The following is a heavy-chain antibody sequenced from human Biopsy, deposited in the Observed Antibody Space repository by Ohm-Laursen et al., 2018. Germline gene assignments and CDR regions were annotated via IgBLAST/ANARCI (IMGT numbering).Heavy chain of an antibody. D-gene: IGHD2-2*01. CDR2: IHTSGST. V-gene: IGHV4-4*07. J-gene: IGHJ6*02. CDR3: ASVAGPRTDYYFSNMDV. Sequence: SQTLSLTCAVSGDSISNDYWSWIRQSAGQGLEWIGRIHTSGSTNHNLSLKSRVTMSVDTSKNQFSLKLRSVTAADTAVYYCASVAGPRTDYYFSNMDVWGRGTTVTVSS. CDR1: GDSISNDY.